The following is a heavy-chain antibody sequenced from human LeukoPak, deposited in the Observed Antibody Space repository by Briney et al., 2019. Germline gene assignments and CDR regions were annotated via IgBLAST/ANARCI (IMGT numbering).Heavy chain of an antibody. D-gene: IGHD6-19*01. CDR3: ARDTVAGTWPYYYYYMDV. Sequence: GGSLRLSCEASGFTFSNYYMSWIRQAPGKGLEWVSHIKGNGATTYYADSVKGRFTISRDNAKNSLYLQMNSLRAEDTAVYYCARDTVAGTWPYYYYYMDVWGKGTTVTVSS. CDR1: GFTFSNYY. V-gene: IGHV3-11*04. J-gene: IGHJ6*03. CDR2: IKGNGATT.